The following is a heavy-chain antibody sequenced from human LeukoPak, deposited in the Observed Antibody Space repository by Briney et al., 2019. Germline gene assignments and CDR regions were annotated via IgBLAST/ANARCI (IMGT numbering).Heavy chain of an antibody. D-gene: IGHD4-17*01. Sequence: GGSLRLSCAASGFTFTSYSMHWVRQTPGKGLEWVAVISYGGNNEYYADSVKGRFTISRDNSKNTVYLQMNSLRTEDTAMYYCARGYGVPPKVGYWGQGTLVTVSS. CDR2: ISYGGNNE. CDR3: ARGYGVPPKVGY. J-gene: IGHJ4*02. CDR1: GFTFTSYS. V-gene: IGHV3-30*03.